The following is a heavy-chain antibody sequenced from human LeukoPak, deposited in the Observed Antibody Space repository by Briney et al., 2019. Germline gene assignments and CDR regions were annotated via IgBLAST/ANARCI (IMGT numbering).Heavy chain of an antibody. CDR1: GGTFSSYA. J-gene: IGHJ4*02. Sequence: ASVKLSCKASGGTFSSYAISWVRQAPGQGLEWMGGISPIFGTANYAQKFQGRVTVTMDESTSTAYMELSSLRSEDTAVYYCARVSPGSGSYYRPEPYYFDYWGQGTLVTVPS. CDR2: ISPIFGTA. CDR3: ARVSPGSGSYYRPEPYYFDY. D-gene: IGHD3-10*01. V-gene: IGHV1-69*05.